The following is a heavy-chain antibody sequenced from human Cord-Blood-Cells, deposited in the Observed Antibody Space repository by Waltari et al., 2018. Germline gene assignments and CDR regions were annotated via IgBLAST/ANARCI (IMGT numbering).Heavy chain of an antibody. CDR2: IDYSGST. V-gene: IGHV4-31*03. D-gene: IGHD5-12*01. CDR3: ARARRDGYNPFDY. J-gene: IGHJ4*02. Sequence: QVQLQESGPGLVKPSQTLSLTCTVSGGSTSSGGYYWSWIRQHPGKGLEWIGYIDYSGSTYYNPSLKSRVTISVDTSKNQFSLKLSSVTAADTAVYYCARARRDGYNPFDYWGQGTLVTVSS. CDR1: GGSTSSGGYY.